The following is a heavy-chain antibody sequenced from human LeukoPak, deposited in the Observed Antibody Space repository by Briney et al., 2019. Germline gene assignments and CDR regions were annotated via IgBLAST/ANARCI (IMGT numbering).Heavy chain of an antibody. V-gene: IGHV3-20*04. CDR2: INWNGGTT. Sequence: GGSLRLSCAASGFTFDDYGMGWVRQAPGKGLEWVSGINWNGGTTGYADSVKGRFTISRDNAKNSLYLQMNSLRAEDTALYYCAREGSGSPHYGMDVWGQGTTVTVSS. J-gene: IGHJ6*02. D-gene: IGHD3-10*01. CDR3: AREGSGSPHYGMDV. CDR1: GFTFDDYG.